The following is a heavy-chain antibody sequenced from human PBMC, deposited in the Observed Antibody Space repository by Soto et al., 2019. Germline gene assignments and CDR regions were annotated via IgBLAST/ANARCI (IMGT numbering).Heavy chain of an antibody. CDR2: IYYSGST. CDR3: ARMFIAARQNPYYYSGRDV. J-gene: IGHJ6*02. CDR1: GGSVSSGSYY. V-gene: IGHV4-61*01. D-gene: IGHD6-6*01. Sequence: SETLSLTCTVSGGSVSSGSYYWSWIRQPPGKGLACIWYIYYSGSTNYNPSLKSRVTISVDTSKNQFSLKLTSVTAADTAVYYCARMFIAARQNPYYYSGRDVWGQGTRVPVPS.